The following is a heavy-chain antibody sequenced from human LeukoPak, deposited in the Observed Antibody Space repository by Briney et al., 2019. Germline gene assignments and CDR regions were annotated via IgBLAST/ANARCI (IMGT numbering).Heavy chain of an antibody. Sequence: GGSLRLSCAASGFNFDDYTMHWARQAPGKGLEWVSLINWDAGSTFYADSVKGRVTISRDNSRDTLYLQMNSLRIEDTALYYCVKDLGKVIAAAGTSGFDSWGPGTLVTVSS. CDR1: GFNFDDYT. CDR2: INWDAGST. D-gene: IGHD6-13*01. V-gene: IGHV3-43*01. CDR3: VKDLGKVIAAAGTSGFDS. J-gene: IGHJ4*02.